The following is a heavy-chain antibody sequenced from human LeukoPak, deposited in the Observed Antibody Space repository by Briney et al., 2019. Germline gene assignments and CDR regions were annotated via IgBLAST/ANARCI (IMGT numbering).Heavy chain of an antibody. J-gene: IGHJ4*02. V-gene: IGHV1-46*01. D-gene: IGHD1-26*01. CDR1: GYTFTSYY. Sequence: ASVKVSCKASGYTFTSYYMHWVRQAPGQGLEWMGIINPSGGSTSYAQKFQGRVTMTRDTSTSTVYMELSSPRSEDTAVYYCARDRDPVGATKPHFDYWGQGTLVTVSS. CDR2: INPSGGST. CDR3: ARDRDPVGATKPHFDY.